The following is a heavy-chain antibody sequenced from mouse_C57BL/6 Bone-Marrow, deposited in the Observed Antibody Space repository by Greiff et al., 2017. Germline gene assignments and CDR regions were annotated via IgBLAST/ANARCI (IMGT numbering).Heavy chain of an antibody. CDR1: GYTFTSYW. CDR3: AYDPSYGYFDV. D-gene: IGHD2-3*01. Sequence: VQLQQPGAELVMPGASVKLSCKASGYTFTSYWMHWVKQRPGQGLEWIGEIDPSDSYTNYNQKFKSKATLTVDTSSSTAYMQLSSLTSEDSAVYYCAYDPSYGYFDVWGTGTTVTVSS. CDR2: IDPSDSYT. V-gene: IGHV1-69*01. J-gene: IGHJ1*03.